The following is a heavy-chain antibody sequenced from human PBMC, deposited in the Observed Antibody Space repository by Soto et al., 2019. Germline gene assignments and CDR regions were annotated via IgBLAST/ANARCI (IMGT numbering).Heavy chain of an antibody. J-gene: IGHJ6*02. Sequence: SVKVSCKASGGTFSSYAISWVRQAPGQGLEWMGGIIPIFGTANYAQKFQGRVTITADESTSTAYMELSSLRSEDTAVYYCASQLYDYYDSSGLGNSCYYGMDVWGQGTTVTVSS. D-gene: IGHD3-22*01. V-gene: IGHV1-69*13. CDR2: IIPIFGTA. CDR3: ASQLYDYYDSSGLGNSCYYGMDV. CDR1: GGTFSSYA.